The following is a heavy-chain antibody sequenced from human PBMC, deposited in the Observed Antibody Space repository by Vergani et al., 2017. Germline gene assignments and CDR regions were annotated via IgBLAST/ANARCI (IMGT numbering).Heavy chain of an antibody. J-gene: IGHJ3*02. V-gene: IGHV4-39*07. CDR3: ARDPTPHWYSSGWDVHLAFDI. D-gene: IGHD6-19*01. CDR2: IYYSGSP. Sequence: QLQLQESGPGLVKPSETLSLTCTVSGGSISSSSYYWGWIRQPPGKGLEWIGSIYYSGSPYYNPSLKSRVTISVDTSKNQFSLKLSSVTAPDPAVYYCARDPTPHWYSSGWDVHLAFDIWGQGTMVTVSS. CDR1: GGSISSSSYY.